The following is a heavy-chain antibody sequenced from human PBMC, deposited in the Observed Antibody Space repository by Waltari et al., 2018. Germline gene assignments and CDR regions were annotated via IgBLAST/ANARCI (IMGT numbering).Heavy chain of an antibody. CDR3: ARGPIGDY. CDR2: INHSGNT. D-gene: IGHD3-3*01. CDR1: GGSFSGYY. Sequence: QVQLQQWGAGLLKSSETLSLTCAVYGGSFSGYYWSWIRQPPGKGLEWIGEINHSGNTNYNPSLKSRVTISVDTSKNQFSLKLSSVTAADTAVYYCARGPIGDYWGQGTLVTVSS. J-gene: IGHJ4*02. V-gene: IGHV4-34*01.